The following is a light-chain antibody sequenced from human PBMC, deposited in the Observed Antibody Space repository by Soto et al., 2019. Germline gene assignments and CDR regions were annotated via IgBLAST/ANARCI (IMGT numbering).Light chain of an antibody. Sequence: EIVLTQSPGTLSLSPGERATLSCRASQNISSRYLAWYQQKPGQAPRLLISGASSRATGIPDRFSGSGSGTDFTLTISRLEPEDFAVYYCQQYGSSGTFGQGSMVDIK. CDR1: QNISSRY. CDR3: QQYGSSGT. V-gene: IGKV3-20*01. J-gene: IGKJ1*01. CDR2: GAS.